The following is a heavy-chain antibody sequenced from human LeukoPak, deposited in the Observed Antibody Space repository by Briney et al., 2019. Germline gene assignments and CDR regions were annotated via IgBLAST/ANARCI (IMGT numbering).Heavy chain of an antibody. J-gene: IGHJ4*02. Sequence: SETLSLTCTVSGGSISSYYWSWIRQPPGKGLEWIGYIYYSGSTNYNSSLKSRVTISVDTSKNQFSLKLSSLTAADTAVYYCARGTYGSSWQLEHFDYWGQGTLVTVSS. CDR2: IYYSGST. CDR1: GGSISSYY. V-gene: IGHV4-59*01. D-gene: IGHD6-13*01. CDR3: ARGTYGSSWQLEHFDY.